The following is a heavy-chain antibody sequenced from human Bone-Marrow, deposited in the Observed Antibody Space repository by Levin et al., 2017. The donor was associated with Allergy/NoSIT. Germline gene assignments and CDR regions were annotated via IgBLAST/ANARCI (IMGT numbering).Heavy chain of an antibody. D-gene: IGHD6-13*01. J-gene: IGHJ4*02. V-gene: IGHV1-2*06. Sequence: WASVKVSCKASGYTFTGYYMHWVRQAPGQGLEWMGRINPNSGGTNYAQKFQGRVTMTRDTSISTAYMELSRLRSDDTAVYYCARDLRRIAAAGPHYFDYWGQGTLVTVSS. CDR1: GYTFTGYY. CDR2: INPNSGGT. CDR3: ARDLRRIAAAGPHYFDY.